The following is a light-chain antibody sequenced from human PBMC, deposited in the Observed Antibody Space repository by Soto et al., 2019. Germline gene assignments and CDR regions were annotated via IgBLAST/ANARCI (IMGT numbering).Light chain of an antibody. J-gene: IGKJ4*01. V-gene: IGKV3-20*01. Sequence: ETVLTQSPGTLSLSPGERATLSCRASQSVAKNYLAWYRHKPGQGPRLLISGASSRATGIPDRFSGSGSGTDFTLTISRLQPEDFAVYYCLQYASEPLTFGGGTKVEI. CDR2: GAS. CDR1: QSVAKNY. CDR3: LQYASEPLT.